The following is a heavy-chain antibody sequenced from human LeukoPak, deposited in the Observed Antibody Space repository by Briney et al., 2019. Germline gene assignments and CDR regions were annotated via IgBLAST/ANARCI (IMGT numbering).Heavy chain of an antibody. Sequence: SETLSLTCTVSGGSICSYNWSWLPPPQGEGLVWSGHTYYSGSNNYNPSLKSRVNISVETTKNHFSVQLSSVYAAATAVYYGGRLPSGYFVNHAFDIWGQGTMVTVSS. J-gene: IGHJ3*02. CDR3: GRLPSGYFVNHAFDI. CDR2: TYYSGSN. V-gene: IGHV4-59*12. CDR1: GGSICSYN. D-gene: IGHD3-22*01.